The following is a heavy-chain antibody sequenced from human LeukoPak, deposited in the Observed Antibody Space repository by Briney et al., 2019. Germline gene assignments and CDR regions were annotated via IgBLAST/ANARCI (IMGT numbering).Heavy chain of an antibody. J-gene: IGHJ6*02. Sequence: SVKVSCKTSGGTFSSYAISWVRQAPGQGLEWMGGIIPIFGTANYAQKFQGRVTITADESTSTAYMELSSLRSEDTAVYYCARVVLSDIVVVVAATRSYYYYYGMDVWGQGTTVTVSS. V-gene: IGHV1-69*01. CDR1: GGTFSSYA. CDR2: IIPIFGTA. CDR3: ARVVLSDIVVVVAATRSYYYYYGMDV. D-gene: IGHD2-15*01.